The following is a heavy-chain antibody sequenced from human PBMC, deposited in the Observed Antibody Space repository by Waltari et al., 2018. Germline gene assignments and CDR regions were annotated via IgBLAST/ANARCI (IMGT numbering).Heavy chain of an antibody. V-gene: IGHV1-2*02. CDR3: ARGRGELLWFGVGDAFDI. CDR2: FNPTSGGT. Sequence: QVQLVQSGAEVKKPGASVKVSCKASGYTFTGYYMHWVRQAPGQGLEWRGGFNPTSGGTNYAQKFQGGVTMTRDTAISTAYMERSRLRSDDTAVYYWARGRGELLWFGVGDAFDIWGQGTMVTVSS. D-gene: IGHD3-10*01. J-gene: IGHJ3*02. CDR1: GYTFTGYY.